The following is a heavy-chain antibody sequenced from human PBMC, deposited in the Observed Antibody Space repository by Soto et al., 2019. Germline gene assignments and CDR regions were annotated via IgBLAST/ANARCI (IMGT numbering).Heavy chain of an antibody. Sequence: GGSLRLSCAASGFTFGSYWMTWVRKAPGKGLEWVANTNQDGSEQRYVDSVKGRFTISRDNAKNSLYLHMNSLRAEDTAVYYCARGSGWVDPWGQGTRVTVSS. CDR3: ARGSGWVDP. J-gene: IGHJ5*02. D-gene: IGHD1-26*01. CDR2: TNQDGSEQ. V-gene: IGHV3-7*01. CDR1: GFTFGSYW.